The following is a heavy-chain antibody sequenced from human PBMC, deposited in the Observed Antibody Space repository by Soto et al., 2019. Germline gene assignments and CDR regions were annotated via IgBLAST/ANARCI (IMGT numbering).Heavy chain of an antibody. CDR3: AREIRFPVGFWNGYVTPYGMDV. V-gene: IGHV6-1*01. J-gene: IGHJ6*02. CDR1: GDSVSSNSAA. Sequence: SQTLSLTCAISGDSVSSNSAAWNWIRQSPSRGLEWLGRTYYRSKWYNDYAVSVKSRITINPDTSKNQFSLQLNSVTPEDTAVYYCAREIRFPVGFWNGYVTPYGMDVWGQGATVTVSS. D-gene: IGHD3-3*01. CDR2: TYYRSKWYN.